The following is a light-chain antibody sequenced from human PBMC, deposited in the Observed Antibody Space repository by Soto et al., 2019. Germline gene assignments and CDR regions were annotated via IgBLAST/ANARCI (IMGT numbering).Light chain of an antibody. V-gene: IGKV3-11*01. CDR1: QSVSSY. J-gene: IGKJ5*01. CDR2: DAS. Sequence: EIVLTQSPATRSLSPGERATLSCRASQSVSSYLAWYQQKPGQAPRLLIYDASNRATGIPARFSGSGSGTDFTLTISSLEPEDFAVYYCQKRSNWPITFGQGTRLEIK. CDR3: QKRSNWPIT.